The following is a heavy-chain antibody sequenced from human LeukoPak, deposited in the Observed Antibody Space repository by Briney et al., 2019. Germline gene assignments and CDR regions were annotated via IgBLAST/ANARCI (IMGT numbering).Heavy chain of an antibody. V-gene: IGHV3-21*01. J-gene: IGHJ3*02. Sequence: GGSLRLSCAASGFTFSSYSMNWVRQAPGKGLEWVSSISSSSSYIYYADSVKGRFIISRDNAKNSLYLQMTSLRAEDTAVYYCVITMVRGVITTPDAFDIWGHGTMVTVSS. CDR1: GFTFSSYS. CDR2: ISSSSSYI. D-gene: IGHD3-10*01. CDR3: VITMVRGVITTPDAFDI.